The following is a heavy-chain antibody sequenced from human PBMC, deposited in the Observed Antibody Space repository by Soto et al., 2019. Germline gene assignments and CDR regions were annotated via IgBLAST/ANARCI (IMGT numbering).Heavy chain of an antibody. Sequence: GGSLRLSCAASGFTFSSYAMSWVRQAPGKGLEWVSAISGSGGSTYYADSVRGRFTISRDNSKNTLYLQMNSLRAEDTAVYYCAKSLPGITRVRGVMIAPKFDYWGEGALVTVTS. CDR2: ISGSGGST. CDR3: AKSLPGITRVRGVMIAPKFDY. J-gene: IGHJ4*02. CDR1: GFTFSSYA. V-gene: IGHV3-23*01. D-gene: IGHD3-10*01.